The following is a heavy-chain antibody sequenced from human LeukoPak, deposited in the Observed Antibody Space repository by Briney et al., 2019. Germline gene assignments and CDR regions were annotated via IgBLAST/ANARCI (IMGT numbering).Heavy chain of an antibody. D-gene: IGHD1-26*01. Sequence: GGSLRLSCTASGFTFSSYWMTWVRQAPGKGLEWVSGINWNGGSTGYADSVKGRFTISRDNAKNSLYLQMNSLRAEDTALYYCAREWEWALDYWGQGTLVTVSS. CDR1: GFTFSSYW. CDR2: INWNGGST. CDR3: AREWEWALDY. J-gene: IGHJ4*02. V-gene: IGHV3-20*04.